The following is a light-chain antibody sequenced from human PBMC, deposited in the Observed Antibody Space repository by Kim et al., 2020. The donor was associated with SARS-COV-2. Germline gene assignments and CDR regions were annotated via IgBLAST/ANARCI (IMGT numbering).Light chain of an antibody. Sequence: SASVGDRVTITCRASQFISSYLSWYQQKPGKAPQLLIFNKSSLQSGVPSRFSGRGYGTDFTLTITSLQVEDFATYFCQQGNSIPLTFGGGTKLEI. CDR3: QQGNSIPLT. V-gene: IGKV1-39*01. J-gene: IGKJ4*01. CDR1: QFISSY. CDR2: NKS.